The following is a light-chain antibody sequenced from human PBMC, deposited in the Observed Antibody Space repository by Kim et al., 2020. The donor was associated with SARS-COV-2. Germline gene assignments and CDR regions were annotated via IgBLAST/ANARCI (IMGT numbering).Light chain of an antibody. CDR3: QQYKKWPLT. Sequence: EIVMTQSPATLSVSPGESATLSCRASQSVVSTYLAWYQQKPGQAPRLLIYDASTRATGIPARFSGSGSGTEFTLTISSLQSEDFAVYYCQQYKKWPLTFGPGTKVDIK. CDR2: DAS. V-gene: IGKV3-15*01. CDR1: QSVVSTY. J-gene: IGKJ3*01.